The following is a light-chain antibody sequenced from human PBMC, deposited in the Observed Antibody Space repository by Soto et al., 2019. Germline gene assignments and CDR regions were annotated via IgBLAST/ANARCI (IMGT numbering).Light chain of an antibody. CDR1: SSDVGGYNY. Sequence: QSALTQPPSASGSPGQSVAISCTGTSSDVGGYNYVSWYQQHPGKAPKLMIYEVNKRPSGVPDRFSGSKSGNTASLTVSGLQAEDEAEYFCQSYDSSLTVVFGGGTKLTVL. V-gene: IGLV2-8*01. J-gene: IGLJ2*01. CDR2: EVN. CDR3: QSYDSSLTVV.